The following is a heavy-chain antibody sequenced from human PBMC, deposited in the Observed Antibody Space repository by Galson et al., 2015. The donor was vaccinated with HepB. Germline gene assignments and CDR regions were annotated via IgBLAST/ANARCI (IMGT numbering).Heavy chain of an antibody. CDR2: IYSGGST. J-gene: IGHJ6*02. CDR3: ARDSDCSGGSCYPYYYYYYGMDV. CDR1: GFTVSSNY. V-gene: IGHV3-66*02. Sequence: SLRLSCAASGFTVSSNYMSWVRQAPGKGLEWISVIYSGGSTYYADSVKGRFTISRDNSKNTLYLQMNSLRAEDTAVYYCARDSDCSGGSCYPYYYYYYGMDVWGQGTTVTVSS. D-gene: IGHD2-15*01.